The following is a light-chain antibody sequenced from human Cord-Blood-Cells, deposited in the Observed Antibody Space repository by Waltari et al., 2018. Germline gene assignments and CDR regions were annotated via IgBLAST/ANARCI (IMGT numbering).Light chain of an antibody. CDR1: SSDVGSYNL. V-gene: IGLV2-23*01. Sequence: QSALTQPASVSGSPGQSITISCTGTSSDVGSYNLVSWYQQHPGKAPKLMIYEGSKRPSGLSNRFSGSKSGNTASLTISGLQAEDEADYYCCSYAGSSTFLYVFGTGTKVTVL. CDR2: EGS. J-gene: IGLJ1*01. CDR3: CSYAGSSTFLYV.